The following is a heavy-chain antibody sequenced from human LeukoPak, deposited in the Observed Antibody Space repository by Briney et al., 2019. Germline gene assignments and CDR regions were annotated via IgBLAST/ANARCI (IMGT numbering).Heavy chain of an antibody. J-gene: IGHJ4*02. CDR3: ASSPPARGIHHTDY. Sequence: GGSLRLSCAASGFTFSSYGMHWVRQAPGKGLEWVAVIWYDGSNKYYADSVKGRFTISRDNSKNTLYLQMNSLRAEDTAVYYCASSPPARGIHHTDYWGQGTLVTVSS. V-gene: IGHV3-33*01. D-gene: IGHD6-13*01. CDR2: IWYDGSNK. CDR1: GFTFSSYG.